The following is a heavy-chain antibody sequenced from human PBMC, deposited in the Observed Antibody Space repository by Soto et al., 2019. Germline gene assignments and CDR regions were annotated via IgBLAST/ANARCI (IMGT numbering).Heavy chain of an antibody. V-gene: IGHV4-61*01. CDR2: IYYSGST. Sequence: QVQLQESGPGLVKPSETLSLTCTVSGGSVSSGRYYWSWIRQPPGKGLEWIGYIYYSGSTNYNPSLKSRLTIPVDTYKNQFSLRLSSETATDTAVYYCARLAYSNSWEIDYWGQGTLVSVSS. D-gene: IGHD6-13*01. J-gene: IGHJ4*02. CDR3: ARLAYSNSWEIDY. CDR1: GGSVSSGRYY.